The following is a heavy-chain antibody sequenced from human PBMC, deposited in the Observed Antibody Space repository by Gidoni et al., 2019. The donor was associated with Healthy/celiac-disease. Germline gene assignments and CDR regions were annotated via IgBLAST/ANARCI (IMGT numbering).Heavy chain of an antibody. V-gene: IGHV5-51*01. CDR2: IYPGDSDT. Sequence: EVQLVQSGAEVKKPGESLQISCTGSGSSFTSYWIGWVRQMPGKGLEWMGIIYPGDSDTRYSPSFQGQVTISADKSISTAYLQWSSLKASDTAMYYCARRGYYGSGSYLRGDAFDIWGQGTMVTVSS. CDR1: GSSFTSYW. CDR3: ARRGYYGSGSYLRGDAFDI. D-gene: IGHD3-10*01. J-gene: IGHJ3*02.